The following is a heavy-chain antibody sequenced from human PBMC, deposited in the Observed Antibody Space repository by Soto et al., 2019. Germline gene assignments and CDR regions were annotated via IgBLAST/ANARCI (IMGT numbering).Heavy chain of an antibody. Sequence: GASVEPTWKDCGGAYSSYAISSARQAHEQGLEWMGGIIPIFGTANYAQKFQGRVTITADESTSTAYMELSSLRSEDTAVYYCARVTYGQFSPPYYYYYGMDVWGQGTTVTVSS. CDR1: GGAYSSYA. CDR3: ARVTYGQFSPPYYYYYGMDV. D-gene: IGHD3-3*01. CDR2: IIPIFGTA. V-gene: IGHV1-69*13. J-gene: IGHJ6*02.